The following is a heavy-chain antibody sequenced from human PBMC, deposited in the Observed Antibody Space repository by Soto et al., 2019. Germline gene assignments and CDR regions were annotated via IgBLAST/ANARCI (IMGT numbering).Heavy chain of an antibody. Sequence: EVPLVESGGGLVQPGGSLRLSCAASGFTFRSYWMQWVRQAPGKGLVWVSWINSDGSSTSYADSVKGRFTISRDNAKNTLYLQMNRLRAEDTAGYYCASGGSSLNFDSWGEGTLVTVSP. CDR3: ASGGSSLNFDS. CDR2: INSDGSST. V-gene: IGHV3-74*01. D-gene: IGHD6-6*01. J-gene: IGHJ4*02. CDR1: GFTFRSYW.